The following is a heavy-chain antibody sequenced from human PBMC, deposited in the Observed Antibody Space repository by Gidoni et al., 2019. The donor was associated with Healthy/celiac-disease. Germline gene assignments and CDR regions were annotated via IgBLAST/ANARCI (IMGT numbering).Heavy chain of an antibody. CDR2: INHSGST. J-gene: IGHJ6*02. CDR1: GVSFSGYY. D-gene: IGHD3-10*01. V-gene: IGHV4-34*01. CDR3: ARGRFYYGSGPLWGMDV. Sequence: QVQLQQWGAGLLKPSETLSLTCAVYGVSFSGYYWSWIRQPPGKGLEWIGEINHSGSTNYNPSLKSRVTISVDTSKNQLSLKLSAVTAADTAVYYCARGRFYYGSGPLWGMDVWGQGTTVTVSS.